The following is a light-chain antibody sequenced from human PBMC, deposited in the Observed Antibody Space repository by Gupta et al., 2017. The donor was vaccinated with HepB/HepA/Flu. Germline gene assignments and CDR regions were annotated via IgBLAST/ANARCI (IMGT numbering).Light chain of an antibody. V-gene: IGLV4-69*01. J-gene: IGLJ2*01. CDR3: QTWGTGGV. CDR2: LNSDGSH. CDR1: SGHSSYA. Sequence: QLVLTQSPSASASLGASVKLTCTLSSGHSSYAIAWHQQQPEKGPRYLMKLNSDGSHSKGDGIPDRFSRSSSGAERYLTISSLQSEDEADYYCQTWGTGGVFGGGTKLTVL.